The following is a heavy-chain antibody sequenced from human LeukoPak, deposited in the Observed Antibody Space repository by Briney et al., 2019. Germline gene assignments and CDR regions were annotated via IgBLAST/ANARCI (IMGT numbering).Heavy chain of an antibody. CDR1: GGSISSGGYS. Sequence: SETLSLTCAVSGGSISSGGYSWSWIRQPTGKGLEWIGYIYHSGSTYYNPSLKSRVTISVDRSKNQFSLKLGSVTAADTAVYYCASVYYYDSSGFFDYWGQGTLVTVSS. CDR3: ASVYYYDSSGFFDY. CDR2: IYHSGST. V-gene: IGHV4-30-2*01. J-gene: IGHJ4*02. D-gene: IGHD3-22*01.